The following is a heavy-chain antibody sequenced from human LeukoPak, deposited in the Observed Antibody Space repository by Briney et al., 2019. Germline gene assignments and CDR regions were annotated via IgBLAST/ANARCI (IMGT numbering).Heavy chain of an antibody. J-gene: IGHJ6*03. D-gene: IGHD5-18*01. V-gene: IGHV3-66*01. CDR3: ARDTAMVKDYYYMDV. Sequence: GGSLRLSCAASEFSVGSNYMTWVRQAPGKGLEWVSLIYSGGSTYYADSVKGRFTISRDNSKNTLYLQMNSLRAEDTAVYYCARDTAMVKDYYYMDVWGKGTTVTVSS. CDR2: IYSGGST. CDR1: EFSVGSNY.